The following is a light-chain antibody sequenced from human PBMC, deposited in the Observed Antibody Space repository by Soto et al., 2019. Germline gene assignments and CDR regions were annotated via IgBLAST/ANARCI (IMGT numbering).Light chain of an antibody. CDR3: SSFTNTNTGV. CDR2: EVS. Sequence: QSVLTQPASVSGSPGQSITISCTGTSSDVGGYNYVSWYQQHPGKAPKLMIYEVSNRPSGVSNRFSGSKSGNTASLTISGLQAEDEADYYCSSFTNTNTGVFGGGTHLTVL. CDR1: SSDVGGYNY. J-gene: IGLJ3*02. V-gene: IGLV2-14*01.